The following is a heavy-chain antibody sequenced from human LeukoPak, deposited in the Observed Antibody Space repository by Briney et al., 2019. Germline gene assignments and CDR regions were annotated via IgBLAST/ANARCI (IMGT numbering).Heavy chain of an antibody. CDR2: IWYDGTNN. D-gene: IGHD2-21*01. J-gene: IGHJ6*02. V-gene: IGHV3-33*08. CDR1: GCTFSAFG. Sequence: GGSLTLSCAASGCTFSAFGVHWVRPAPGKGLEWVAAIWYDGTNNNYGDSVKGRFTISRDNSKSTVYLQMNSLRAEDTAVYYCATSFSVRACSHNGIDVWGQGTTVTVSS. CDR3: ATSFSVRACSHNGIDV.